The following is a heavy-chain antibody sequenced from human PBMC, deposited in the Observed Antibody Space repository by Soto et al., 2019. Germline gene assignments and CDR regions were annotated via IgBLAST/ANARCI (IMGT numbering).Heavy chain of an antibody. J-gene: IGHJ4*02. Sequence: GASVKVSCKASGGTFSSYAISWVRQAPGQGLEWMGGIIPIFGTANYAQKFQGRVTITADESTSTAYMELSSLRSEDTAVYYCATLIHVDTAMVTPFDYWGQGTLLTVSS. CDR1: GGTFSSYA. D-gene: IGHD5-18*01. CDR3: ATLIHVDTAMVTPFDY. V-gene: IGHV1-69*13. CDR2: IIPIFGTA.